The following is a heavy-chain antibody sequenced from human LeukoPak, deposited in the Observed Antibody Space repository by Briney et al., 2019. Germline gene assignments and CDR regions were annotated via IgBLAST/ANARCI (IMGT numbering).Heavy chain of an antibody. Sequence: SETLSLTYTVSGGSISSYYWSWIRQPPGKGLEWIGYIYYSGSTNYNPSLRSRVTISVDTSKNQFSLKLSSVTAADTAVYYCARVYIRNWEPNWFDPWGQGTLVTVSS. CDR1: GGSISSYY. CDR2: IYYSGST. J-gene: IGHJ5*02. CDR3: ARVYIRNWEPNWFDP. D-gene: IGHD7-27*01. V-gene: IGHV4-59*01.